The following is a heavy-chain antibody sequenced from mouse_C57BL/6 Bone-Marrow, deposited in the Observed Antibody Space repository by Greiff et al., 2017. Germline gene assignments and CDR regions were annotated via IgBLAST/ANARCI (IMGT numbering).Heavy chain of an antibody. J-gene: IGHJ2*01. CDR2: IYPGSGST. CDR1: GYTFTSYW. CDR3: ARGATVVGTDFDD. Sequence: VKLQQPGAELVKPGASVKMSCKASGYTFTSYWITWVKQRPGQGLEWIGDIYPGSGSTNYNEKFKSKATLTVDTSSSTAFMQLSSLTAEDSAFYYGARGATVVGTDFDDWGKGTTLTVSS. V-gene: IGHV1-55*01. D-gene: IGHD1-1*01.